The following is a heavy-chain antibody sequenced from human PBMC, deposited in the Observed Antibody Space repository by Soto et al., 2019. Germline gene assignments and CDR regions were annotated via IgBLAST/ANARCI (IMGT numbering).Heavy chain of an antibody. D-gene: IGHD2-2*01. CDR1: GFTFSTYW. J-gene: IGHJ4*02. CDR3: ARATGSNHPFDY. V-gene: IGHV3-74*01. Sequence: EVQLVESGGGLVQPGGSLRLSWAATGFTFSTYWMHWVRQGPGKGLVWVSRISTDGSSTTYADSVKGRFTISRDNAKNTLYLQMNSLRAEDTAVYYCARATGSNHPFDYWGQGSLVTVSS. CDR2: ISTDGSST.